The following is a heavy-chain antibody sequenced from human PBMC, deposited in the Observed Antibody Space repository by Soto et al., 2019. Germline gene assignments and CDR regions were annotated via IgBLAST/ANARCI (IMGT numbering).Heavy chain of an antibody. J-gene: IGHJ6*03. CDR2: MNPNGGAT. Sequence: ASVKVSCKASGYTFTSYDINWVRQATGQGLEWMGWMNPNGGATKYAQKFQGRVTVTRNTSIRTVYMELSSLRSDDTAVYYCARESGGATATLDYYYFYMDVWGKGTTVTSP. CDR1: GYTFTSYD. CDR3: ARESGGATATLDYYYFYMDV. D-gene: IGHD5-12*01. V-gene: IGHV1-8*01.